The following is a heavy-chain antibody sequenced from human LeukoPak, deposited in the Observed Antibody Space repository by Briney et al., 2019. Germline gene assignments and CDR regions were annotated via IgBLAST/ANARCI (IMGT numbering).Heavy chain of an antibody. V-gene: IGHV3-30*18. D-gene: IGHD3-3*01. J-gene: IGHJ4*02. CDR3: AKDAYYDPSYYFDY. CDR2: ISYDGSNK. Sequence: GGSLRLSCAASGFTFSSYGMHWVRQAPGKGLGGVAVISYDGSNKYYADSVKGRFTISRDNSKNTLYLQMNSLRAEDTAVYYCAKDAYYDPSYYFDYWGQGTLVTVSS. CDR1: GFTFSSYG.